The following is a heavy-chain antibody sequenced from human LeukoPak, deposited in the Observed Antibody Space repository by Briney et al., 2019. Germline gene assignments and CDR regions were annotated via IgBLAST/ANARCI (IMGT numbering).Heavy chain of an antibody. CDR2: IIPIFSTA. V-gene: IGHV1-69*13. J-gene: IGHJ4*02. CDR1: GGIFSNYA. Sequence: PGASVKVSCKASGGIFSNYAISWVRQAPGQGLEWMGGIIPIFSTANYAQKFHGRVTITADESTSTVSMELNSLTSEDTAVYYCARDGGYDYKFVYWGQGTLVTVSS. CDR3: ARDGGYDYKFVY. D-gene: IGHD5-12*01.